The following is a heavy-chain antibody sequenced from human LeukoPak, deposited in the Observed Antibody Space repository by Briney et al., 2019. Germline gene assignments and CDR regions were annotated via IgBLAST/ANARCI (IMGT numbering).Heavy chain of an antibody. V-gene: IGHV3-9*01. CDR2: ISWNSDTI. Sequence: GGSLRLSCAASGFTFDDYAMHWVRQAPGKGLEWVSVISWNSDTIGYADSVKGRFTISRDNAKNSLYLQMNSLRAEDTALYYCAKGKWYSGTYHFDYWGQGTLVTVSS. J-gene: IGHJ4*02. CDR1: GFTFDDYA. CDR3: AKGKWYSGTYHFDY. D-gene: IGHD1-26*01.